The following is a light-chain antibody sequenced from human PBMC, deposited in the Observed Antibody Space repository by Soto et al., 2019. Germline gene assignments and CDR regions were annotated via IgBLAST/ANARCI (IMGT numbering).Light chain of an antibody. Sequence: EIVLTQSPDTLSLSPGERATLFCRASQRVAKFLAWYQQKGGQAPRLLIFDASTRATDVPGRFNGSGSGTAFTLTISSLEPEDSAVYYCQQRTNWSLTFGGGTKVDIK. CDR3: QQRTNWSLT. V-gene: IGKV3-11*01. CDR2: DAS. CDR1: QRVAKF. J-gene: IGKJ4*01.